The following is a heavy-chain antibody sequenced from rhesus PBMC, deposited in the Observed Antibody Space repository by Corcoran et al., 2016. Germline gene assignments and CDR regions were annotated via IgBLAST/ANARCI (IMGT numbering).Heavy chain of an antibody. CDR2: VDPEEGEA. V-gene: IGHV1-111*02. D-gene: IGHD4-23*01. CDR3: ATAVNEYSNRPYGLDS. Sequence: EVQLVQSGAEVKKPGASMKISCKASGYTFTDYYLHWVRQAPGKGLEWMGRVDPEEGEARPAQKFQDRVTITAETSTDTAYMELSSLRSEDTAVYYCATAVNEYSNRPYGLDSWGQGVVVTVSS. J-gene: IGHJ6*01. CDR1: GYTFTDYY.